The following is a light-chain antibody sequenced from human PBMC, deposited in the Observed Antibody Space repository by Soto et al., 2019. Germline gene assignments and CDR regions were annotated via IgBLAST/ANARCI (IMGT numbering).Light chain of an antibody. Sequence: EIVLTQSPGTLSLSPGERATLSCRASQSVSSNLAWYQQTVGRAPRLLIWGTSNRVNGIPARFSGSGSGTEFTLTISSLQSEDFAVYYCQQTYNWPNTFGQGTKLEI. V-gene: IGKV3-15*01. CDR1: QSVSSN. CDR2: GTS. J-gene: IGKJ2*01. CDR3: QQTYNWPNT.